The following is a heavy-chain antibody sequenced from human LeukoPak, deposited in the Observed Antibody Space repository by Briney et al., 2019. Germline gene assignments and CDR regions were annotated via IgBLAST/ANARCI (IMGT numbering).Heavy chain of an antibody. CDR2: MNPNSGNT. CDR3: ASSYSVTYYYYYGMDV. V-gene: IGHV1-8*01. Sequence: ASVKVSCTASGYTFTSYDINWVRQATGPGLEWMGWMNPNSGNTGYAQKFQGRVTMTRNTSTSTAYMELSSLRSEDTAAYYCASSYSVTYYYYYGMDVWGQGTTVTVSS. D-gene: IGHD1-26*01. J-gene: IGHJ6*02. CDR1: GYTFTSYD.